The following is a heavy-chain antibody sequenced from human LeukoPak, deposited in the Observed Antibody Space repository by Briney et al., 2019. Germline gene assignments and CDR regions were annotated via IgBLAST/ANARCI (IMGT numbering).Heavy chain of an antibody. Sequence: PSETLSLTCAVYGGSFSGYYWSWIRQPPGKGLEWIGEINHSGSTNYNPSLKSRVTISVDTSKNQFSLKLSSVTAADTAVYYCARGLGSNLAAAGTNWVDYWGQGTLVTVSS. V-gene: IGHV4-34*01. CDR2: INHSGST. D-gene: IGHD6-13*01. CDR3: ARGLGSNLAAAGTNWVDY. J-gene: IGHJ4*02. CDR1: GGSFSGYY.